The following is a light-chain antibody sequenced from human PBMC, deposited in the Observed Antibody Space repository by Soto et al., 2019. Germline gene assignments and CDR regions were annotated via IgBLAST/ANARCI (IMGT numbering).Light chain of an antibody. J-gene: IGLJ1*01. CDR1: NTDVGGYNY. Sequence: QSALTQPASVSGSPGQSITISCTGTNTDVGGYNYVSWYQQYPGKAPKLMISDVSTRPSGVSNRFSGSKSGNTASLTISGLQAEDEADYYCSSYTSTSTFYVFGTGTKLTVL. V-gene: IGLV2-14*01. CDR2: DVS. CDR3: SSYTSTSTFYV.